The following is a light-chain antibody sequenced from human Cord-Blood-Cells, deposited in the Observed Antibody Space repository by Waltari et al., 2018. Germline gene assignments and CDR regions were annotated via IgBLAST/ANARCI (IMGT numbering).Light chain of an antibody. Sequence: QSVLTQPPSASGTPGQRVTISCSGSSPNIGSNTVNWYQQLPGTAPKLLIYSNKQRPSGVPDRFSGSKSGTSASLAISGLQSEDEADYYCAAWDDSLNGPVFGGGTKLTVL. CDR2: SNK. CDR1: SPNIGSNT. CDR3: AAWDDSLNGPV. J-gene: IGLJ3*02. V-gene: IGLV1-44*01.